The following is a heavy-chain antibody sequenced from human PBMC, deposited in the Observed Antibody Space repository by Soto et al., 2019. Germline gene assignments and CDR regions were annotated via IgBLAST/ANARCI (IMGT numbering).Heavy chain of an antibody. CDR3: ARGKVGATTFDY. CDR2: ISAYNGNT. J-gene: IGHJ4*02. CDR1: GYTFTSFG. V-gene: IGHV1-18*01. Sequence: ASVKVSCKASGYTFTSFGISWVRQAPGQGLEWMGWISAYNGNTNYAQMLQGRVTMTTDTSTSTAYMELRSLRSDDTAVYYCARGKVGATTFDYWGQGTLVTVSS. D-gene: IGHD1-26*01.